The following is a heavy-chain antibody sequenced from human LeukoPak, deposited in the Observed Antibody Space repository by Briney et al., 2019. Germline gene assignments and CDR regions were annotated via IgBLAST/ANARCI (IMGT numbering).Heavy chain of an antibody. CDR1: GLTFSSYA. V-gene: IGHV3-23*01. CDR2: ISGSGSGGST. J-gene: IGHJ4*02. Sequence: GGSLRLSCAASGLTFSSYAMSWVRQAPGKGLEWVSSISGSGSGGSTYYADSVKGRFTISRDNSKNTLYLQMNSLRAEDTAVYYCAKSGYNRFDYWGQGTLVTVSS. D-gene: IGHD5-24*01. CDR3: AKSGYNRFDY.